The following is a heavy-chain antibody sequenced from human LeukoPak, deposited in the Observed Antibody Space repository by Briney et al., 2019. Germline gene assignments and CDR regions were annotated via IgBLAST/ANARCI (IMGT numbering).Heavy chain of an antibody. D-gene: IGHD4-17*01. V-gene: IGHV1-18*01. CDR3: ARDDYGDYAEPYYYYYGMDV. J-gene: IGHJ6*02. CDR2: ISAYNGNT. CDR1: GYTFTSYG. Sequence: ASVNVSYKSSGYTFTSYGISWVRQAPGQGLEWMGWISAYNGNTNYAQKLQGRVTMTTDTSTSTAYMELRSLRSDDTAVYYCARDDYGDYAEPYYYYYGMDVWGQGTTVTVSS.